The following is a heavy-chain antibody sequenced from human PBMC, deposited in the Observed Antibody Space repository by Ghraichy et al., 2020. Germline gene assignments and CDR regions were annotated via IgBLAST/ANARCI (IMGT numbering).Heavy chain of an antibody. CDR2: ISSSSSTI. CDR1: GFTFSSYA. Sequence: GGSLRLSCAASGFTFSSYAMSWVRQAPGKGLEWVSYISSSSSTIYYADSVKGRFTISRDNAKNSLYLQMNSLRDEDTAVYYCAREIQSDYYYGMDVWGQGTTVTVSS. D-gene: IGHD4-11*01. J-gene: IGHJ6*02. V-gene: IGHV3-48*02. CDR3: AREIQSDYYYGMDV.